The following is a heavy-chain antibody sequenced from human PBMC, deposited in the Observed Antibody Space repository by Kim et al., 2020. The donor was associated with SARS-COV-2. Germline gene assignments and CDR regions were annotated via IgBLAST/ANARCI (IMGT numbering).Heavy chain of an antibody. V-gene: IGHV3-9*01. CDR1: GFTFDDYA. CDR3: AKDIKVHDALDI. Sequence: GGSLRLSCAASGFTFDDYAMHWVRQAPGKGLEWVSGISWNSGSIGYADSVKGRFTISRDNAKNSLYLQMNSLRAEDTALYYCAKDIKVHDALDIWGQGT. J-gene: IGHJ3*02. CDR2: ISWNSGSI.